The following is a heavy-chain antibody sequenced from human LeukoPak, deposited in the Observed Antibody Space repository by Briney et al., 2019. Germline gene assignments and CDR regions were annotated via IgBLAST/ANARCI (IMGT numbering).Heavy chain of an antibody. V-gene: IGHV3-23*01. D-gene: IGHD6-13*01. CDR1: GFTFSSYA. J-gene: IGHJ1*01. CDR2: ISGSGGST. Sequence: PGGSLRLSCAASGFTFSSYAMSWVRQAPGKGLEWVSAISGSGGSTYYADSVKGRFTISRDNSKNTLYLQMNSLRAEDTAVYYCAAAWSSSWYFYFQHWGQGTLVTVSS. CDR3: AAAWSSSWYFYFQH.